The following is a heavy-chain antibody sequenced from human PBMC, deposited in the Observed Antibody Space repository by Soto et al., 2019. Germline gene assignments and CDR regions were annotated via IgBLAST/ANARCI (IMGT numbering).Heavy chain of an antibody. Sequence: EVQLLESGGGLVQPGGSLRLSCAASGFTFSSYAMSWVRQAPGKGLEWVSAISGSGGSTYYADSVKGRFTISRDNSKNTLYLQMNSLRAEDTAVYYCAKYYYDSSGYQDSYFDYWGQGTLVTVSS. CDR2: ISGSGGST. V-gene: IGHV3-23*01. J-gene: IGHJ4*02. CDR3: AKYYYDSSGYQDSYFDY. CDR1: GFTFSSYA. D-gene: IGHD3-22*01.